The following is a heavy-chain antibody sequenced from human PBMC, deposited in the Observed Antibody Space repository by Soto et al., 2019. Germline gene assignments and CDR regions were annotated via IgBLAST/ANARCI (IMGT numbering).Heavy chain of an antibody. J-gene: IGHJ4*02. CDR2: ILSGGSNK. V-gene: IGHV3-30-3*01. Sequence: QVQLVESGGGVVQPGRSLRLSCAASGFIFSGYAMHWVRQAPGKGLEWVAVILSGGSNKYYADSVKGRFTISRDNSRNTLYRQMNSLRAEDTAVYYCARESYSSGSYYNEDALDYWGQGTLVTVSS. D-gene: IGHD3-10*01. CDR1: GFIFSGYA. CDR3: ARESYSSGSYYNEDALDY.